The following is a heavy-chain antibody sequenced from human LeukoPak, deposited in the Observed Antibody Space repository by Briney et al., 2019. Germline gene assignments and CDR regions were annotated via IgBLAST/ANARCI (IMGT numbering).Heavy chain of an antibody. Sequence: SGTLSLTCTVSGGFLTAYYWSWIRQPPGKGLEWIGYVYYTGSTEYNPSLRSRVTISLEMSKHQFSLNLTSVTAADTAVYYCASNTGTVFDYWGQGALVTVSS. J-gene: IGHJ4*02. CDR1: GGFLTAYY. V-gene: IGHV4-59*01. CDR3: ASNTGTVFDY. D-gene: IGHD7-27*01. CDR2: VYYTGST.